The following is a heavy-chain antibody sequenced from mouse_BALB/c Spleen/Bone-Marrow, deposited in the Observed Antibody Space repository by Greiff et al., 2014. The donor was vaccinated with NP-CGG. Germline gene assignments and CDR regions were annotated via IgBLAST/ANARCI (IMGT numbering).Heavy chain of an antibody. J-gene: IGHJ3*01. CDR3: TCFYYDYDGLGWFAY. CDR1: GYTFINYW. Sequence: VQLQQSGTVLARPGASVKMSCKASGYTFINYWMHWVKQRPGQGLEWIGAIYPGNSDTSYNQKFKAKAKLTAVTSTSTAYMERSSLTNEDSAVYYCTCFYYDYDGLGWFAYWGQGTLVTVSA. CDR2: IYPGNSDT. V-gene: IGHV1-5*01. D-gene: IGHD2-4*01.